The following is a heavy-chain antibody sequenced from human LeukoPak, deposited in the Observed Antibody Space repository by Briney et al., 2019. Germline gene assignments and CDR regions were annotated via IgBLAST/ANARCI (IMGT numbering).Heavy chain of an antibody. CDR2: IYYSGST. J-gene: IGHJ6*03. V-gene: IGHV4-59*12. Sequence: SETLSLTCTVSGGSTSSYYWSWIRQPPGKGLEWIGYIYYSGSTNYNPSLKSRVTISVDTSKNQFSLKLSSVTAADTAVYYCARADYSSTWSHAYYYMDVWGKGTTVTVSS. CDR3: ARADYSSTWSHAYYYMDV. D-gene: IGHD6-13*01. CDR1: GGSTSSYY.